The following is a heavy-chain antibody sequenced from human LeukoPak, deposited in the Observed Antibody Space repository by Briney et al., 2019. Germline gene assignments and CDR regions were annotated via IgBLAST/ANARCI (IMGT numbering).Heavy chain of an antibody. CDR2: ISGSGVT. D-gene: IGHD2-15*01. V-gene: IGHV3-23*01. Sequence: GGSLRLSCAASGFTFSTSAMSWVRQAPGKGLEWVSGISGSGVTDYADSVKGRFTISRDNSKNTLYLQMNSLRAEDTAVYYCARDLSGGGEFDYWGQGTLVTVSS. J-gene: IGHJ4*02. CDR1: GFTFSTSA. CDR3: ARDLSGGGEFDY.